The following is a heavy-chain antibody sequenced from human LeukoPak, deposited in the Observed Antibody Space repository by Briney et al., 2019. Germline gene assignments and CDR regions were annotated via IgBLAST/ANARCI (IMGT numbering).Heavy chain of an antibody. CDR3: ATGQGHGMDV. CDR2: INSDGSST. Sequence: GGSLLLSCAASGFTFSSYWMHWGRQAPGKGLVWVSRINSDGSSTSYADSVKGRFTISRDNAKNTLYLQMNSLRAEDTAVYYCATGQGHGMDVRGQGTTVTVSS. J-gene: IGHJ6*02. D-gene: IGHD1-14*01. V-gene: IGHV3-74*01. CDR1: GFTFSSYW.